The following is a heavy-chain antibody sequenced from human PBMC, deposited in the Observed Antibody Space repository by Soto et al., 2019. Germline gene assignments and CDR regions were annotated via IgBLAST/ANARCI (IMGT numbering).Heavy chain of an antibody. J-gene: IGHJ4*02. D-gene: IGHD1-1*01. CDR1: GFIFSNCA. CDR2: VAYNGDP. V-gene: IGHV3-23*01. CDR3: AITRGTTVPSVKPIFHX. Sequence: WGSLRLSCEASGFIFSNCAMTWVRQAPWKGLGGVSTVAYNGDPYSPDAVKGLFTISRENSRKTVTLQMTSLRAEDTAVYFCAITRGTTVPSVKPIFHXWGQGTPFTLSX.